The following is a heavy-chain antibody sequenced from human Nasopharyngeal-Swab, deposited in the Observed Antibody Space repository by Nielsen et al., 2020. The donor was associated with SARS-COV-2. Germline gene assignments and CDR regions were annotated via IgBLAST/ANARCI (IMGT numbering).Heavy chain of an antibody. CDR2: IKWNGGST. CDR1: GFIFDDYG. CDR3: ARDRGVAPSSYVDY. Sequence: LSLTCAASGFIFDDYGMSWVRQAPGKGLEWVSAIKWNGGSTVYADSVKGRFTISRDNAKNSLFLQMNSLRVEDTAFYYCARDRGVAPSSYVDYWGQGTLVTVSS. J-gene: IGHJ4*02. V-gene: IGHV3-20*04. D-gene: IGHD5-18*01.